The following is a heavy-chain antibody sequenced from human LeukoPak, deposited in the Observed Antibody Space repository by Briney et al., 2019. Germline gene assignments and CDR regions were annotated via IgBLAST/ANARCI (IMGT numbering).Heavy chain of an antibody. D-gene: IGHD3-22*01. CDR2: IWYDGSNK. CDR1: GFTFSSYG. Sequence: GGSLRLSCAASGFTFSSYGMHWVRQAPGKGLEWVAVIWYDGSNKYYADSVKGRFTISRDNSKNTLYLQMNSLRAEDTAVYYCAREDDSSGYSLDYWGQGTLVTVSS. J-gene: IGHJ4*02. CDR3: AREDDSSGYSLDY. V-gene: IGHV3-33*01.